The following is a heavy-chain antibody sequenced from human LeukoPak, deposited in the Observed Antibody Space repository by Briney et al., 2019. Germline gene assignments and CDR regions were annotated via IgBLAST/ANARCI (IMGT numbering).Heavy chain of an antibody. CDR3: ARDFSEWTLRLFFVN. D-gene: IGHD3-3*01. J-gene: IGHJ4*02. V-gene: IGHV4-38-2*02. CDR1: SHSINDTHY. CDR2: DSHSGTT. Sequence: SETLSLTCTVSSHSINDTHYWGWSRQPPGKVLEYIGSDSHSGTTYYNPLFKSRVTISADTSRNQFSLRLTSVTAADTACYFCARDFSEWTLRLFFVNWGQGMLVTVSS.